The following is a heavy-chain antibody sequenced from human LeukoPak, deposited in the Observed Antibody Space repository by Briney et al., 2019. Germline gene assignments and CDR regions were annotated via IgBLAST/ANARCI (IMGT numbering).Heavy chain of an antibody. CDR2: IIPIFGTA. CDR3: ARDGSSWPYYFDY. D-gene: IGHD6-13*01. CDR1: GGTFSSYA. J-gene: IGHJ4*02. Sequence: ASVKVSCEASGGTFSSYAISWVRQAPGQGLEWMGGIIPIFGTANYAQKFQGRVTITTDESTSTAYMELSSLRSEDTAVYYCARDGSSWPYYFDYWGQGTLVTVSS. V-gene: IGHV1-69*05.